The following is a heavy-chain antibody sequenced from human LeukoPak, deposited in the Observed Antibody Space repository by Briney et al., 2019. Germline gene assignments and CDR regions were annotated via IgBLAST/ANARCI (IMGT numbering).Heavy chain of an antibody. CDR3: ASQQPSSSTSSVDY. J-gene: IGHJ4*02. D-gene: IGHD2-2*01. CDR1: GGSFSGYY. Sequence: SETLSLTCAVYGGSFSGYYWSWIRQPPGKGLEWIGEINHSGSTNYNPSLKSRVTISVDTSKNQFSLKLSSVTAADTAVYYCASQQPSSSTSSVDYWGQGTLVTVSS. CDR2: INHSGST. V-gene: IGHV4-34*01.